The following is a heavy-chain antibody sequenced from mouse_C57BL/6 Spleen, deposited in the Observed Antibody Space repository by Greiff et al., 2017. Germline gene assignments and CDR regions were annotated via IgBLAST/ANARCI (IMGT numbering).Heavy chain of an antibody. CDR1: GYTFTSYW. V-gene: IGHV1-61*01. D-gene: IGHD3-2*02. J-gene: IGHJ4*01. Sequence: VKLQQPGAELVRPGSSVKLSCKASGYTFTSYWMDWVKQRPGQGLEWIGNIYPSDSETHYNQKFKDKATLTVDKSSSTTYMQLSRLTSEDSAVYDCARHSSGPLYAMDYWGQGTSVTVSS. CDR2: IYPSDSET. CDR3: ARHSSGPLYAMDY.